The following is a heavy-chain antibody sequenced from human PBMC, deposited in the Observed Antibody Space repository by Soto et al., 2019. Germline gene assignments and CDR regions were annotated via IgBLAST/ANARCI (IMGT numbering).Heavy chain of an antibody. J-gene: IGHJ6*02. CDR2: IYSGGST. D-gene: IGHD6-6*01. V-gene: IGHV3-53*01. Sequence: EVQLGESGGGLIQPGGSLRLSCAASGFTVSSDYMSWVRQAPGKGLEWVSVIYSGGSTYYADSVKGRFPIARDNSKNTLYLTMNRLRAKDTAVYYCARAPNSIAARFDYYYGMDVRGQGTTVTVSS. CDR3: ARAPNSIAARFDYYYGMDV. CDR1: GFTVSSDY.